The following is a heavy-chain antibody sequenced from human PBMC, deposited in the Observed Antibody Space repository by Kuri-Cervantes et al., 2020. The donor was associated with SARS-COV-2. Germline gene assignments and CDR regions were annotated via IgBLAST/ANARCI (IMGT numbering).Heavy chain of an antibody. CDR1: GGSFSGYY. CDR3: ARKMDTAMVIDY. CDR2: INHSGST. V-gene: IGHV4-34*01. J-gene: IGHJ4*02. Sequence: ESLKISCAVYGGSFSGYYWSWIRQPPGKGLEWIGEINHSGSTNYNPSLKSRVTISVDTSKNQFSLKLGSVTAADAAVYYCARKMDTAMVIDYWGQGTLVTVSS. D-gene: IGHD5-18*01.